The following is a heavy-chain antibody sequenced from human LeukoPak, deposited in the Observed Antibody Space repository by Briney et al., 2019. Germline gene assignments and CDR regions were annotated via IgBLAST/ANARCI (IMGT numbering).Heavy chain of an antibody. D-gene: IGHD4-11*01. J-gene: IGHJ4*02. CDR1: GYTFTSYG. CDR3: ARDPTTQTFDY. V-gene: IGHV1-18*01. CDR2: ISTYNSNT. Sequence: ASVKVSFKASGYTFTSYGISWVRQAPGQGLEWMGWISTYNSNTNYAQKLQGRVTMTTDTSTTTAYMELRSLTSDDTAVYYCARDPTTQTFDYWGQGTLVTVSS.